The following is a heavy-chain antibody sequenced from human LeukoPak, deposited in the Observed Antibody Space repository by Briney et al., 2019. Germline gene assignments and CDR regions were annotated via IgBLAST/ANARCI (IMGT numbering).Heavy chain of an antibody. CDR1: GYTFTGYY. CDR2: ISGYNGNT. J-gene: IGHJ4*02. D-gene: IGHD1-26*01. Sequence: ASVKVSCKASGYTFTGYYMHWVRQAPGQGLEWMGWISGYNGNTNHAQKFQGRLTMTTDTSTSTAYMELKSLRSDDTAVYYCARDLPYGSSDRIPFDYWGQGTLVTVSS. CDR3: ARDLPYGSSDRIPFDY. V-gene: IGHV1-18*04.